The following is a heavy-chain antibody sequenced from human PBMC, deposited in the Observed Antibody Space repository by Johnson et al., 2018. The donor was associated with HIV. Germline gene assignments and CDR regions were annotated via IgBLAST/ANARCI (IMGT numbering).Heavy chain of an antibody. D-gene: IGHD5-12*01. CDR3: ARGGYRGYRGGHDAFDI. V-gene: IGHV3-30*02. CDR1: GFSVSSNY. J-gene: IGHJ3*02. CDR2: IRYDGSNK. Sequence: VQLVESGGGLVKPGGSLRLSCATSGFSVSSNYMSWVRQAPGKGLAWVAFIRYDGSNKYYADSVKGRFTISRDNAKNSLYLQMNSLRAEDTAVYYCARGGYRGYRGGHDAFDIWGQGKMVPLSS.